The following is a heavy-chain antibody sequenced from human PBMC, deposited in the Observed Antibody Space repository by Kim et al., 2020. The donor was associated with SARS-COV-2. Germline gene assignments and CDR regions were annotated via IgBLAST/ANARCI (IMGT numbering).Heavy chain of an antibody. J-gene: IGHJ3*02. Sequence: ASVKVSCKASGYTFTGYYMHWVRQAPGQRLEWMGRINPNSGGTNYAQKFQGRVTMTRDTSISTAYMELSRLRSDDTAVYYCARDGYSGGGDAFDIWGQGTMVTVSS. CDR1: GYTFTGYY. D-gene: IGHD6-19*01. CDR2: INPNSGGT. CDR3: ARDGYSGGGDAFDI. V-gene: IGHV1-2*06.